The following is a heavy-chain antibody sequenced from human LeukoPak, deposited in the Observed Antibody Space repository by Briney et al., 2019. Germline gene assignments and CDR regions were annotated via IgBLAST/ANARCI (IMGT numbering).Heavy chain of an antibody. CDR1: GFTFSRYS. V-gene: IGHV3-21*01. CDR2: IRSSSSYI. D-gene: IGHD3-22*01. CDR3: ARGPPLDYYDNTWFDP. J-gene: IGHJ5*02. Sequence: GRALRLSCAASGFTFSRYSMNWVRQAPGKWLEWVSSIRSSSSYIYYTDSVKGRFTISRDNAKNSLYLQMNSLRAEDTAVYYCARGPPLDYYDNTWFDPWGQGTLVTVSS.